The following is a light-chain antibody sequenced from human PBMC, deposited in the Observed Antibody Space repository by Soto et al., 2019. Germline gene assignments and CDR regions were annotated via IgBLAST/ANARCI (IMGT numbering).Light chain of an antibody. V-gene: IGLV1-40*01. Sequence: QSVLTQPPSVSGAPGQRVTISCSGGSSNIGAGYDVHWYHHVPGTAPKLVIYFSTHRPSGVPDRFSGSKSGTSASLAIAGLQPEDEGDYYCQTADCGLRGRGFGGGTKVTVL. CDR3: QTADCGLRGRG. CDR2: FST. J-gene: IGLJ3*02. CDR1: SSNIGAGYD.